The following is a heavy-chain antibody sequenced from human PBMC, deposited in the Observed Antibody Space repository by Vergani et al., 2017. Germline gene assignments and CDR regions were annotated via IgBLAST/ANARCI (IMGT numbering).Heavy chain of an antibody. CDR1: GGTFSSYA. J-gene: IGHJ6*02. CDR3: AVKGVDDCSGGSCYSFSLSGMDV. CDR2: IIPIFGTA. Sequence: QVQLVQSGAEVKKPGSSVKVSCKASGGTFSSYAISWVRQAPGQGLEWMGGIIPIFGTANYAQKFQGRVTITADESTSTAYMELSSLRSEDTAVYYCAVKGVDDCSGGSCYSFSLSGMDVWGQGTTVTVSS. D-gene: IGHD2-15*01. V-gene: IGHV1-69*01.